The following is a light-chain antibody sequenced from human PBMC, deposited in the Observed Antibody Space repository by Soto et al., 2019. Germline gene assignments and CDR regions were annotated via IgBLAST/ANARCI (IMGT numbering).Light chain of an antibody. J-gene: IGKJ1*01. Sequence: EIVLTQSPGTLSLSPGERATLSCRASQSVSSSYLAWYQQKPGQAPRLLIYGANYRATGISDRFSGGGSGTDFTLTISRLESDDFAVYYCQQFASSPRTFGRGTTVEIK. CDR3: QQFASSPRT. V-gene: IGKV3-20*01. CDR2: GAN. CDR1: QSVSSSY.